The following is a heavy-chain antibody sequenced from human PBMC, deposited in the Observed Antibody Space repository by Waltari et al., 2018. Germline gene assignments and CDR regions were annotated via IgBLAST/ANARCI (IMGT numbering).Heavy chain of an antibody. D-gene: IGHD4-17*01. Sequence: QVQLVQSGAEVKKPGPSVKVSSKASGYTFTSHYMPWVRQAPGQGLEWMGIINPSLGSTSYAQKFQGRVTVTRDTSTSAVYMELSTLRSEDTAMYYCARGNYGGNSGFDYWGQGTLVTVSS. J-gene: IGHJ4*02. CDR3: ARGNYGGNSGFDY. V-gene: IGHV1-46*01. CDR2: INPSLGST. CDR1: GYTFTSHY.